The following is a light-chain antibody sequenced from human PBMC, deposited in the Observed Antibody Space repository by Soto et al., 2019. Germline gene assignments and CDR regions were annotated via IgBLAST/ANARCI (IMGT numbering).Light chain of an antibody. CDR3: CSYADSYTLV. CDR2: DVS. J-gene: IGLJ3*02. V-gene: IGLV2-11*01. CDR1: SSDVGGYNY. Sequence: QSVLTQPRSVSGSPGQSVTISCTGTSSDVGGYNYVSWYQQHPGKAPKLMIYDVSKRPSGVPDRFSASKSGNTASLTISGLQAEDEADYYCCSYADSYTLVFGGGTKLTVL.